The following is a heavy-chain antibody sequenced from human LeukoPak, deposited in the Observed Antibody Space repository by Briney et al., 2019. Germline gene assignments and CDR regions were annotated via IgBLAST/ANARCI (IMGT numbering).Heavy chain of an antibody. CDR3: TTDPRGFGELHFDY. J-gene: IGHJ4*02. CDR2: IKSKTDGGTT. D-gene: IGHD3-10*01. Sequence: GGSLRLSCAASGFTFSNYGMNWVRQAPGKGLEWVGRIKSKTDGGTTDYAAPVKGRFTISRDDSKNTLYLQMNSLKTEDTAVYYCTTDPRGFGELHFDYWGQGTLVTVSS. V-gene: IGHV3-15*01. CDR1: GFTFSNYG.